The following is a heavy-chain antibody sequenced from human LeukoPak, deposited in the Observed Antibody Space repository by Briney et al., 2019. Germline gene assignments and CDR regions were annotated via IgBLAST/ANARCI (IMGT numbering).Heavy chain of an antibody. Sequence: SVKVSCKASGGTFSSYAISWVRQAPGQGLEWMGRIVPILGIANYAQKFQGRVTITADKSTSTAYMELSSLRSEDTAVYYCARDYRYYYDSSGTGYFDYWGQGTLVTVSS. V-gene: IGHV1-69*04. CDR3: ARDYRYYYDSSGTGYFDY. CDR1: GGTFSSYA. D-gene: IGHD3-22*01. CDR2: IVPILGIA. J-gene: IGHJ4*02.